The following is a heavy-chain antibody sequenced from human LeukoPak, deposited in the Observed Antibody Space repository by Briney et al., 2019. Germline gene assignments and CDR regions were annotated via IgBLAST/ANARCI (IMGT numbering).Heavy chain of an antibody. D-gene: IGHD5-12*01. J-gene: IGHJ4*02. CDR3: ARGRGYSGYSDY. CDR1: GFAFSDYY. Sequence: GGSLRLSCAVSGFAFSDYYMSWIRQAPGKGLEWVSYISSGGSTISHADSVKGRFTISRDNAENSLYLQMNSLRAEDTAVYYCARGRGYSGYSDYWGQGTLVTVSS. V-gene: IGHV3-11*04. CDR2: ISSGGSTI.